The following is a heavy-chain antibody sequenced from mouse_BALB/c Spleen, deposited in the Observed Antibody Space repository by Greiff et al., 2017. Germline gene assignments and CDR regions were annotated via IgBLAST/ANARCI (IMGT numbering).Heavy chain of an antibody. CDR2: IYPGDGDT. J-gene: IGHJ4*01. CDR3: LITTVMDY. D-gene: IGHD1-1*01. Sequence: QVQLQQSGPELVKPGASVKISCKASGYAFSSSWMNWVKQRPGQGLEWIGRIYPGDGDTNYNGKFKGKATLTADKSSSTAYMQLSSLTSVDSAVYFCLITTVMDYWGQGTSVTVAS. CDR1: GYAFSSSW. V-gene: IGHV1-82*01.